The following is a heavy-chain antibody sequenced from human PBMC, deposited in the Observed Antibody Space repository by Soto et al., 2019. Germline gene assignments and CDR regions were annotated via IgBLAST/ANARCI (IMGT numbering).Heavy chain of an antibody. V-gene: IGHV1-18*04. Sequence: ASVKVSCKASGYTFTSYGISWVRQAPGQGLEWMGWISAYNGNTNYAQKLQGRVTMTTDTSTSTAYMELRSLRSDDTAVYYCARVVRDSSGYYYLGSLGYYYYGMDVWGQGTTVTVS. D-gene: IGHD3-22*01. J-gene: IGHJ6*02. CDR2: ISAYNGNT. CDR1: GYTFTSYG. CDR3: ARVVRDSSGYYYLGSLGYYYYGMDV.